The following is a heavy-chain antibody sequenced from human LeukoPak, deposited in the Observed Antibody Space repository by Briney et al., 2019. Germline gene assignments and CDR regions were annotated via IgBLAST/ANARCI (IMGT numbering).Heavy chain of an antibody. V-gene: IGHV1-69*13. J-gene: IGHJ4*02. Sequence: SVKVSCKASGGTFSSYAISWVRQAPGQGLEWMGGIIPIFGTANYAQKFQGRVTITADESTSTAYMELSSLRSEDTAVYYCGRCDYGDYGVGYWGQGTLVTVSS. CDR1: GGTFSSYA. CDR2: IIPIFGTA. D-gene: IGHD4-17*01. CDR3: GRCDYGDYGVGY.